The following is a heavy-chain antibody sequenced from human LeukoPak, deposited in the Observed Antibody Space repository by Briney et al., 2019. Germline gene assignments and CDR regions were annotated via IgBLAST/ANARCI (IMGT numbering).Heavy chain of an antibody. J-gene: IGHJ5*02. CDR1: GYTFTGYY. D-gene: IGHD1-1*01. CDR2: INPNSGGT. CDR3: ARDSTGNVFRSGFDP. Sequence: ASVKVSCKASGYTFTGYYMHWVRQAPGQGLEWMGWINPNSGGTNYAQKFQGRVAMTRDTSISTAYMEPSRLRSDDTAVYYCARDSTGNVFRSGFDPWGQGTLVTVSS. V-gene: IGHV1-2*02.